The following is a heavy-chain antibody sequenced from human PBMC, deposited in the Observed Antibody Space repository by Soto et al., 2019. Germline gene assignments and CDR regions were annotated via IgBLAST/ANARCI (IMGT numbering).Heavy chain of an antibody. V-gene: IGHV4-34*01. D-gene: IGHD2-21*02. CDR2: INYSGST. J-gene: IGHJ4*02. CDR3: ARPDCGGDCYSPYYFDY. CDR1: GGSFSGYY. Sequence: SETLSLTCAVYGGSFSGYYWSWIRQPPGKGLEWIGEINYSGSTNYNPSLKSRVTISVDTSKNQFSLKLSSVTAADTAVYYCARPDCGGDCYSPYYFDYWGQGTLVTVSS.